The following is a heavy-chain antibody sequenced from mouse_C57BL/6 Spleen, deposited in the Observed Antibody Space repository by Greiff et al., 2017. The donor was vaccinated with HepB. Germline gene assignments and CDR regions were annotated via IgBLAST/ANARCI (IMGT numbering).Heavy chain of an antibody. Sequence: EVKLEESGPGLVKPSQSLSLTCSVTGYSITSGYYWNWIRQFPGNKLEWMGYISYDGSNNYNPSLKNRISITRDTSKNQFFLKLNSVTTEDTATYYCARWMITALFDYWGQGTTLTVSS. J-gene: IGHJ2*01. CDR1: GYSITSGYY. CDR2: ISYDGSN. D-gene: IGHD2-4*01. V-gene: IGHV3-6*01. CDR3: ARWMITALFDY.